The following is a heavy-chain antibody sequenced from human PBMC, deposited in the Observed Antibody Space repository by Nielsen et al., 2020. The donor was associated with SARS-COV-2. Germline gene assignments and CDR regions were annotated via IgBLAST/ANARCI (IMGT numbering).Heavy chain of an antibody. J-gene: IGHJ4*02. V-gene: IGHV4-31*11. CDR3: ARVVGITIFGVVTAGSFDY. D-gene: IGHD3-3*01. Sequence: SETLSLTCAVSGGSISSSNWWSWVRQHPGKGLEWIGYIYYSGSTYYNPSLKSRVTISVDTSKNQFSLKLSSVTAADTAVYYCARVVGITIFGVVTAGSFDYWGQGTLVTVSS. CDR1: GGSISSSNW. CDR2: IYYSGST.